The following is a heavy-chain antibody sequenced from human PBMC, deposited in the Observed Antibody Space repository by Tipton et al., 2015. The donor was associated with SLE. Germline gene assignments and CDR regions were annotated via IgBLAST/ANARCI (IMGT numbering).Heavy chain of an antibody. CDR2: ISYSGST. Sequence: TLSLTCTVSGGSISSHYWSWIRQPPGKGLEWIGYISYSGSTNYNPSLKSRVTISVDTSKNQFSLKLSSVTAADTAVYYCARGYDSTRGLLGWFFDYWGQGTLVTVSS. D-gene: IGHD3-22*01. J-gene: IGHJ4*02. V-gene: IGHV4-59*11. CDR1: GGSISSHY. CDR3: ARGYDSTRGLLGWFFDY.